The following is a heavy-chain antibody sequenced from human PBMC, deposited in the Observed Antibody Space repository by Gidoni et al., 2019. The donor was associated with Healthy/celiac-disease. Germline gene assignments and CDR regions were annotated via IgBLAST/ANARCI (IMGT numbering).Heavy chain of an antibody. V-gene: IGHV3-33*01. J-gene: IGHJ4*02. CDR3: ARGRLWAVAGTRFDY. CDR1: GFTFSSYG. CDR2: IWYDGSNK. D-gene: IGHD6-19*01. Sequence: QVQLVESGGGVVQPGRSLRLSCAASGFTFSSYGMPWVRQDPGKGLEWVAVIWYDGSNKYYADSVKGRFTISRDNSKNTLYLQMNSLRAEDTAVYYCARGRLWAVAGTRFDYWGQGTLVTVSS.